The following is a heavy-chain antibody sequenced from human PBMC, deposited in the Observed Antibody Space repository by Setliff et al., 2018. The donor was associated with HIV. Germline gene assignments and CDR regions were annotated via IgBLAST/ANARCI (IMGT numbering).Heavy chain of an antibody. J-gene: IGHJ6*02. Sequence: GESLKISCAASGFTFSSYAMSWVRQAPGKGLEWVSAISGSGGSTYYADSVRGRFTISRDNSKNTLYLQMNSLRSEDTAVYYCARDFRRYFDYYYYGMDVWGQGTTVTVSS. CDR1: GFTFSSYA. CDR3: ARDFRRYFDYYYYGMDV. CDR2: ISGSGGST. D-gene: IGHD3-9*01. V-gene: IGHV3-23*01.